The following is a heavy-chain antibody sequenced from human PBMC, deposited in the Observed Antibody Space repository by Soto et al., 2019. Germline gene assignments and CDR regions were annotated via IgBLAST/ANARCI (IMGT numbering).Heavy chain of an antibody. CDR3: AGSHNYYDSSGYYWFGAFDI. V-gene: IGHV1-69*06. D-gene: IGHD3-22*01. CDR1: GGTFSSYA. J-gene: IGHJ3*02. Sequence: SVKVSFKASGGTFSSYAISWVRQAPGQGLEWMGGIIPIFGTANYAQKFQGRVTITADKSTSTAYMELSSLRSEDTAVYYCAGSHNYYDSSGYYWFGAFDIWGQGTMVTVSS. CDR2: IIPIFGTA.